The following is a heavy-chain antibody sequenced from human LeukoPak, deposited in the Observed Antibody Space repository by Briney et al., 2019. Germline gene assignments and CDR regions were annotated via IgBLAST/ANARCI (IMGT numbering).Heavy chain of an antibody. CDR1: GGSISSYY. CDR3: ARKIHGYYDSSGYLSYFDY. J-gene: IGHJ4*02. CDR2: IYYSGST. Sequence: SETLSLTCTVSGGSISSYYWSWLRQPPGQGLEGIGYIYYSGSTNYTPSLKSRVTISVDTSKNQFSLKLSSVTAADTAVYYCARKIHGYYDSSGYLSYFDYWGQGTLVTVSS. D-gene: IGHD3-22*01. V-gene: IGHV4-59*01.